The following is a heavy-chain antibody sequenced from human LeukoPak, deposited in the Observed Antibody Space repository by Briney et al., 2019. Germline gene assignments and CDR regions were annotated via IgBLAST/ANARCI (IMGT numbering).Heavy chain of an antibody. D-gene: IGHD6-19*01. CDR2: IYPGDSDT. CDR1: GYSFTSYW. Sequence: GESLKISCKGSGYSFTSYWIGWVRQMPGKGLEWMGIIYPGDSDTRYSPSFQGQVTISADKSISTAYLQWSSLKASDTAMYYCASLSVAGEDQPYYYYGMDVWGQGTMVTVSS. CDR3: ASLSVAGEDQPYYYYGMDV. J-gene: IGHJ6*02. V-gene: IGHV5-51*01.